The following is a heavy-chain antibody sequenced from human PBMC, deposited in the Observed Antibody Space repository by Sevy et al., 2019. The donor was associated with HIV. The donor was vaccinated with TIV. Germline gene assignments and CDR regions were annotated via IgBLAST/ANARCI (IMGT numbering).Heavy chain of an antibody. CDR3: AKDHAVTTEWVVFDS. CDR2: ISFDGASR. J-gene: IGHJ4*02. D-gene: IGHD4-17*01. Sequence: GGSLRLSCAASVFTFSHYTMHWIRQAPGKGLEWVAAISFDGASRNYADSVRGRFTISRDDSKNTVYLHMRGLRSEDTAVYFCAKDHAVTTEWVVFDSWGQGTLVTVSS. V-gene: IGHV3-30*18. CDR1: VFTFSHYT.